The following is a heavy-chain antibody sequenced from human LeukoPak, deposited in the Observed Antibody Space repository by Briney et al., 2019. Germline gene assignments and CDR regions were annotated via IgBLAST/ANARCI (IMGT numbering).Heavy chain of an antibody. CDR1: GGSISSSSYY. V-gene: IGHV4-39*01. CDR2: VYYSGST. D-gene: IGHD4-11*01. J-gene: IGHJ4*02. Sequence: SETLSLTCTVSGGSISSSSYYWGWIRQPPGRGLGWIGSVYYSGSTYYNPSLKSRVTISVDTSKDQFSLKLSSVTAADTAVYYCARHHDYSNSYFDFWGQGTLVTVSS. CDR3: ARHHDYSNSYFDF.